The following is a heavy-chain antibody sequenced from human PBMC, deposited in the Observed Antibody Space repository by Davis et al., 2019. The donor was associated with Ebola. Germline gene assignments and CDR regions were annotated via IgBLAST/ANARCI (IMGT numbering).Heavy chain of an antibody. CDR3: ARSSRYYPGY. CDR1: GFIFSSYT. V-gene: IGHV3-7*01. D-gene: IGHD3-9*01. CDR2: IKQDGSEK. J-gene: IGHJ4*02. Sequence: LKISCAASGFIFSSYTMSWVRQAPGKGLEWVANIKQDGSEKYYVDSVKGRFTISRDNAKNSLYLQMNSLRAEDTAVYYCARSSRYYPGYWGQGTLVTVSS.